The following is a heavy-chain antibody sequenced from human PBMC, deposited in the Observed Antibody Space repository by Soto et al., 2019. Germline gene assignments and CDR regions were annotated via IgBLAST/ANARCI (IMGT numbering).Heavy chain of an antibody. V-gene: IGHV3-23*01. CDR2: ISDSGNST. D-gene: IGHD4-17*01. CDR1: GFTFSSYA. J-gene: IGHJ4*02. CDR3: ARDRYGDPLWGQDDFDY. Sequence: GGSLRLSCAASGFTFSSYAMSWFRQSPGKGLEWVSTISDSGNSTYSADYVKGRFTINRDNSKNTHYLQMNSLRAEDTAVYYCARDRYGDPLWGQDDFDYWGQGTLVTVSS.